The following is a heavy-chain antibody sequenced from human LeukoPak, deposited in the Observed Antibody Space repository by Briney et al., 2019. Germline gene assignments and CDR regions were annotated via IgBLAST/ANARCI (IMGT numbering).Heavy chain of an antibody. J-gene: IGHJ4*02. CDR3: AGFTFFRGVITFDY. CDR2: ILHSGST. Sequence: PSETLSLTCIVSGYSISSGYYWGWIRQPPGKGLEWIGSILHSGSTYYNPSLKSRVIISTDTSKNQFSLRLNSVTAADTAVYSCAGFTFFRGVITFDYWGQGTLVTVSS. D-gene: IGHD3-10*01. CDR1: GYSISSGYY. V-gene: IGHV4-38-2*02.